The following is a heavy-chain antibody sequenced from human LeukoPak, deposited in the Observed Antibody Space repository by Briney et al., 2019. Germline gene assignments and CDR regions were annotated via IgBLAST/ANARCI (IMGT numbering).Heavy chain of an antibody. CDR1: GFTVSSNY. CDR3: ARETAVAAIDY. D-gene: IGHD6-19*01. CDR2: IYTGGSA. Sequence: GGSLRLSCAASGFTVSSNYISWVRQAPGKGLEWVSVIYTGGSADYADSVKGRFTISRDNAKNSLYLQMNSLRAEDTAVYYCARETAVAAIDYWGQGTLVTVSS. V-gene: IGHV3-66*01. J-gene: IGHJ4*02.